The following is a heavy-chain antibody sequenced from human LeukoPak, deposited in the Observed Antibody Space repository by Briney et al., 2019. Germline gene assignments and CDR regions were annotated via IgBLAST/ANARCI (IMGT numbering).Heavy chain of an antibody. J-gene: IGHJ4*02. CDR2: ISYDGSNK. V-gene: IGHV3-30*01. CDR3: ARDVSKIAAAEEFYFDY. CDR1: GFTFSSYA. Sequence: GGSLRLSCAASGFTFSSYAMPWVRQAPGKGLEWVVVISYDGSNKYYADSVKGRFTISRDNSKNTLYLQMNSLRAEDTAVYYCARDVSKIAAAEEFYFDYWGQGTLVTVSS. D-gene: IGHD6-13*01.